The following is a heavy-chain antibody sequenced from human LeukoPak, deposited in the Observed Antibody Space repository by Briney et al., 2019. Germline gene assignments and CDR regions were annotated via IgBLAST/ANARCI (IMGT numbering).Heavy chain of an antibody. CDR1: GGSISSSSFY. Sequence: PSETLSLTCTVSGGSISSSSFYWGWIRQPPGKGLEWIGNIYYSGTTYYSPSLMSRLTISVDTSKNQFSLKLSSVTAADTAVYYCASPGLLEWSWSPQNGYFKYWGQGTLVTVSS. CDR3: ASPGLLEWSWSPQNGYFKY. V-gene: IGHV4-39*01. CDR2: IYYSGTT. J-gene: IGHJ4*02. D-gene: IGHD3-3*01.